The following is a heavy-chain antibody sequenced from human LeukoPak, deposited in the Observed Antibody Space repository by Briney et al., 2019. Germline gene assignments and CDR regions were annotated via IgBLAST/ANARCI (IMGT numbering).Heavy chain of an antibody. D-gene: IGHD3-9*01. J-gene: IGHJ4*02. CDR3: ARGGHYDILTGYYPSDY. V-gene: IGHV1-8*01. CDR2: MNPNSGNT. Sequence: ASVKVSCKASGYTFTSYDINWVRQATGQGLEWMGWMNPNSGNTGYAQKFQGRVTMTRNTSISTAYMELSSLRSEDTAVYYCARGGHYDILTGYYPSDYWGQGTLVTVSS. CDR1: GYTFTSYD.